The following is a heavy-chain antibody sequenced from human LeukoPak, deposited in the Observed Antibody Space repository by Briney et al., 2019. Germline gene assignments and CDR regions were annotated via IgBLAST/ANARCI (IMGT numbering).Heavy chain of an antibody. D-gene: IGHD1-26*01. J-gene: IGHJ6*03. Sequence: GGSLRLSCAASGFTFSSYGMHWVRQAPGKGLEWVAFIRYDGSNKYYADSVKGRFTISRDNSKNTLYLQMNSLRAEDTAVYYCAKDHSGSYPYYYYYMDVWGKGTTVTVSS. CDR2: IRYDGSNK. CDR1: GFTFSSYG. CDR3: AKDHSGSYPYYYYYMDV. V-gene: IGHV3-30*02.